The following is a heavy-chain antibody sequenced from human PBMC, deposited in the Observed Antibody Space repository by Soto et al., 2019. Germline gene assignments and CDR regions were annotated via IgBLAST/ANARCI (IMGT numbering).Heavy chain of an antibody. D-gene: IGHD2-2*01. J-gene: IGHJ4*02. Sequence: QVQLQESGPGLVKPSETLSLTCTVSGGSINSYYWSWIRQSPGKGLEWIGYVYYSGTTYYNPSLQGRVTISVETSKRQFSVKVRSATAADTAIYFCARAGSTWRYFFEYWGQGSLVTLSS. CDR2: VYYSGTT. V-gene: IGHV4-59*01. CDR3: ARAGSTWRYFFEY. CDR1: GGSINSYY.